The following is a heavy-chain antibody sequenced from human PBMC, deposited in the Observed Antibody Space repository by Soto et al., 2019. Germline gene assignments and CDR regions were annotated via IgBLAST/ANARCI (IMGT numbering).Heavy chain of an antibody. CDR3: ARGRNYYDSRNPTHYFDY. D-gene: IGHD3-22*01. CDR1: GGSISSGGYY. J-gene: IGHJ4*02. V-gene: IGHV4-31*03. CDR2: IYYSGST. Sequence: SETLSLTCTVSGGSISSGGYYWSWIRQHPGKGLEWIGYIYYSGSTYYNPSLKSRVTISVDTSKNQFSLKLSSVTAADTAVYYCARGRNYYDSRNPTHYFDYWGRGTLVTVSS.